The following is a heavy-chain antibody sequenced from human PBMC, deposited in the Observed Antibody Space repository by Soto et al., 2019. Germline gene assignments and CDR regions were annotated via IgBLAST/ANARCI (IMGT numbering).Heavy chain of an antibody. D-gene: IGHD6-13*01. J-gene: IGHJ4*02. V-gene: IGHV1-3*01. CDR3: ASDRQLVKLAY. CDR1: GYTFTSYA. CDR2: INAGNGNT. Sequence: QVQLVQSGAEVKKPGASVKVSCKASGYTFTSYAMHWVRQAPGQRLEWMGWINAGNGNTKYSQKFQGRVTITRDTSASTAYMELSSMRSEDTAVYYCASDRQLVKLAYWGQGTLVTVSS.